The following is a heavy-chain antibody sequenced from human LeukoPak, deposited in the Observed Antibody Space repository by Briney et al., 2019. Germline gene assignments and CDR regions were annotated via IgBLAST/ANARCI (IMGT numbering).Heavy chain of an antibody. CDR1: GFTFSSYS. Sequence: GGSLRLSCAASGFTFSSYSMNWVRQAPGKGLEWVSYIASGGRPIYYADSVKGRFTISRDNAKNSLYLQMNSLRAEDTAVYYCARDISIAVASYFDLWGQGTLVTVSS. D-gene: IGHD6-19*01. J-gene: IGHJ4*02. CDR3: ARDISIAVASYFDL. V-gene: IGHV3-48*01. CDR2: IASGGRPI.